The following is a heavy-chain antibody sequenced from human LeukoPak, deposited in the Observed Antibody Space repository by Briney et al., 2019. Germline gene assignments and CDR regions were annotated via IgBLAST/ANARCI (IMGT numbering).Heavy chain of an antibody. V-gene: IGHV3-7*05. Sequence: AGGSLRLSCATSGFIFSNYWMSWVRQAPGKGLEWVANIKQDGSNKYYVDSVKGRFTISRDNAKNSLYLQMNSLRAEDTAIYFCARDVWTYYDSWSGYSDFWGQGALVTVSS. D-gene: IGHD3-3*01. CDR2: IKQDGSNK. CDR3: ARDVWTYYDSWSGYSDF. CDR1: GFIFSNYW. J-gene: IGHJ4*02.